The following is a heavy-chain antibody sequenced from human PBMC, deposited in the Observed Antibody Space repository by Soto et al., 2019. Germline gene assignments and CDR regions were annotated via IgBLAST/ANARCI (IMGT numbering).Heavy chain of an antibody. D-gene: IGHD3-22*01. CDR2: LKSDGSGT. CDR1: GFTFSSYW. J-gene: IGHJ4*02. CDR3: LRGVVDYYDGNGYLCRH. Sequence: EVQLVESGGGLVQPGGSLRLSCAASGFTFSSYWMHWVRQAPGKGLVWVSRLKSDGSGTTYADSVKGRLTISRDNAKNTLYLQMTRLRAEHTAVYYCLRGVVDYYDGNGYLCRHWGQGTLVTVSS. V-gene: IGHV3-74*01.